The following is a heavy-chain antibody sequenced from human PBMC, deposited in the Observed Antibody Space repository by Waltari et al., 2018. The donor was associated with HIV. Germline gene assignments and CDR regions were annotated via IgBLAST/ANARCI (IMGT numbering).Heavy chain of an antibody. Sequence: QVKLVESGGGVVQPGRSLRLSCAASGFRFSSHGLPWVRKAPGKGLEWVAVISYDGSNKYYEDSVKGRFTISRDNSKNTLYLQMNSLRAEDTAVYYCAKDYFVVVTAAGPFDPWGQGTLVTVSS. CDR1: GFRFSSHG. D-gene: IGHD2-21*02. CDR2: ISYDGSNK. CDR3: AKDYFVVVTAAGPFDP. J-gene: IGHJ5*02. V-gene: IGHV3-30*18.